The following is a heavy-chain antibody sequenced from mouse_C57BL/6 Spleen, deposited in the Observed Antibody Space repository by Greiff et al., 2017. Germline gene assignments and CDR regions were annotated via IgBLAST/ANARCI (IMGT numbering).Heavy chain of an antibody. Sequence: VQLKESEGGLVQPGSSMKLSCTASGFTFSDYYMAWVRQVPEKGLEWVANINYDGSSTYYLDSLKSRFIISRDNAKNILYLQRSSLKSEDTATYYCARDLNWDGYFDYWGQGTTLTVSS. D-gene: IGHD4-1*02. CDR3: ARDLNWDGYFDY. V-gene: IGHV5-16*01. CDR2: INYDGSST. J-gene: IGHJ2*01. CDR1: GFTFSDYY.